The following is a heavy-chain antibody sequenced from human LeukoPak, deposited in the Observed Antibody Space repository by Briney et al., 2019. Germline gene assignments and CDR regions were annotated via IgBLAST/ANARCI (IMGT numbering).Heavy chain of an antibody. Sequence: GGSLRLSCAASGFTFSSYAMHWVRQAPGKGLEWVAVISYDGSNKYYADSVKGRFTISRDNSKNTLYLQMNSLRAEDTAVYYCARERIYYFDYWGQGTLVTVSS. CDR3: ARERIYYFDY. J-gene: IGHJ4*02. V-gene: IGHV3-30-3*01. CDR2: ISYDGSNK. CDR1: GFTFSSYA. D-gene: IGHD2-15*01.